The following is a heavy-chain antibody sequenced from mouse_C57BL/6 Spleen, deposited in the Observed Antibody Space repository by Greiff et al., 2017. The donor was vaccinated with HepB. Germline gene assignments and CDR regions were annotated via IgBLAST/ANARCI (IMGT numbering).Heavy chain of an antibody. CDR3: ARERHDGYYRYFDV. CDR1: GYSITSGYY. D-gene: IGHD2-3*01. Sequence: EVKLRESGPGLVKPSQSLSLTCSVTGYSITSGYYWNWIRQFPGNKLELMGYISYDGSNNYNPSLKNRISITRDTSKNQFFLKLNSVTTEDTATYYCARERHDGYYRYFDVWGTGTTVTVSS. J-gene: IGHJ1*03. V-gene: IGHV3-6*01. CDR2: ISYDGSN.